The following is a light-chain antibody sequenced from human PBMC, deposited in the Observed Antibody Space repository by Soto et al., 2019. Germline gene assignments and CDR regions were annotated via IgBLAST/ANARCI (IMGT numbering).Light chain of an antibody. V-gene: IGLV1-40*01. J-gene: IGLJ1*01. CDR2: GST. CDR3: QSYDSSLSGYV. Sequence: QSVLTEPPWLSVAPGQRVTISCTGSGSNIGAPYDVHWYQHLPGTAPKLLIYGSTNRPSGVPGRFSGSKSGTSASLAITGLQAEDEADYYCQSYDSSLSGYVFGAGTKVTVL. CDR1: GSNIGAPYD.